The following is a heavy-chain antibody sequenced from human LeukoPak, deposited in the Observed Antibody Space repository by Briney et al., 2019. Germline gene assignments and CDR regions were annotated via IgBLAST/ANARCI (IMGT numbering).Heavy chain of an antibody. V-gene: IGHV3-74*01. D-gene: IGHD3-10*01. Sequence: GGSLRLSCAASGFPFSNPWMHWVRQLPGKVLVWVARINSDSSSTSYADSVKGRFTIPRDNATNTLYLQMNSLRAEDTAVYYCTRVRDSGSYYPSWGQGTLVTVSS. CDR2: INSDSSST. CDR3: TRVRDSGSYYPS. J-gene: IGHJ5*02. CDR1: GFPFSNPW.